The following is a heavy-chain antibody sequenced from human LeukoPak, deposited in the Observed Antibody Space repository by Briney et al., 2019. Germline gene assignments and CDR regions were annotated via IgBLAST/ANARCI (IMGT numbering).Heavy chain of an antibody. CDR1: RFTFRNYE. CDR3: ARDPTSSWETAFDI. Sequence: PGGSLRLSCTASRFTFRNYEMNWVRQAPGKGLEWISYISTSGTTIYYADSVKGRFTISRDNARNSLFLQMNSLRAEDTAVYYCARDPTSSWETAFDIWGQGTMVTVSS. D-gene: IGHD1-26*01. J-gene: IGHJ3*02. V-gene: IGHV3-48*03. CDR2: ISTSGTTI.